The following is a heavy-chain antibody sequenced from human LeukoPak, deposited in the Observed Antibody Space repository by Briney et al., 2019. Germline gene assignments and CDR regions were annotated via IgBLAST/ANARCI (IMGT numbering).Heavy chain of an antibody. CDR3: ARVEVVMSAYFDY. CDR1: GFTFSSYW. Sequence: GGSLRLSCAASGFTFSSYWMSWVRQAPGKGLEWVANIKQDGSEKYYVDSVKGRFTISRDNAKNSLYLQMNSLRAEDTAVYYCARVEVVMSAYFDYWGQGTLVTVSS. D-gene: IGHD2-21*01. V-gene: IGHV3-7*01. CDR2: IKQDGSEK. J-gene: IGHJ4*02.